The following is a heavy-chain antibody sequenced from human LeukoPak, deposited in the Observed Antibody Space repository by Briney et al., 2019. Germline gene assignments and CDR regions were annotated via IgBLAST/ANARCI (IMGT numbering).Heavy chain of an antibody. CDR3: ARGGGDFWSAYYSGYYFDY. J-gene: IGHJ4*02. V-gene: IGHV3-7*01. Sequence: GGSLRLSCAASGFTFTNYWMSWVRQAPGKGLEWVANIKQDGSEKYHVDSVKGRFTISRDNAKSSLYLQMNSLRAEDTAVYYCARGGGDFWSAYYSGYYFDYWGQGTQVTVSS. CDR2: IKQDGSEK. D-gene: IGHD3-3*01. CDR1: GFTFTNYW.